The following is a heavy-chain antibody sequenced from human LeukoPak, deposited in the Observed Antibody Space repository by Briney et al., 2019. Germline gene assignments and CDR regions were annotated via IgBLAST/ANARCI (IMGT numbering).Heavy chain of an antibody. CDR3: ARESPGIAAAGLGF. CDR1: GFTFSDYY. D-gene: IGHD6-13*01. J-gene: IGHJ4*02. CDR2: ISSSGDTT. Sequence: GGSLRLSCAASGFTFSDYYMTWIRQAPGKGLEWVSYISSSGDTTYYADSVKGRLTISRDNARNSLYLQLNSLRAEDTAMYFCARESPGIAAAGLGFWGQGTLVTVSS. V-gene: IGHV3-11*01.